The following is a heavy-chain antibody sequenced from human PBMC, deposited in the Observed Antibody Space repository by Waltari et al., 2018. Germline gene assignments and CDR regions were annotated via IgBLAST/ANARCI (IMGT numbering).Heavy chain of an antibody. Sequence: EVQLVQSGAEVKKPGSTVKISCKASGYTFTDYYMHWVQQAPGKGLEWMGRVDREDGETIYEEKFQGRVTITADTSTDTAYMELSSLRSEDTAVYYCATTTVVPDAFDIWGQGTMVIVSS. CDR1: GYTFTDYY. D-gene: IGHD4-17*01. CDR3: ATTTVVPDAFDI. CDR2: VDREDGET. J-gene: IGHJ3*02. V-gene: IGHV1-69-2*01.